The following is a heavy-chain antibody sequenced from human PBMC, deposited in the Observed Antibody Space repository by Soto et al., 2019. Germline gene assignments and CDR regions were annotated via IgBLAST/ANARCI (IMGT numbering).Heavy chain of an antibody. Sequence: GASVKVSCKASGYTFTSYYMHWVRQAPGQGLEWMGIINPSGGSTSYAQKFQGRVTMTRDTSTSTVYMELSSLRSEDTAVYYCARSPVGIAAAGIWNYYYGMDVWGQGTTVTVSS. CDR1: GYTFTSYY. V-gene: IGHV1-46*01. D-gene: IGHD6-13*01. CDR3: ARSPVGIAAAGIWNYYYGMDV. J-gene: IGHJ6*02. CDR2: INPSGGST.